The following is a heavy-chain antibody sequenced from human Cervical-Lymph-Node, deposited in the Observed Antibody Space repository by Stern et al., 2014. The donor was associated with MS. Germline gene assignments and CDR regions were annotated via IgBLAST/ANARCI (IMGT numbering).Heavy chain of an antibody. Sequence: QVQLVQSGAEVKKPGASVKVSCKASGHTLTSYYMHWVRQAPGQGLEWMGIINPSGGSTSYADKFQGRVTMTSDTSTSTVYMELSSLRSEDTAVYYCARDLMIAVANYYYYGMDVWGQGTTVTVSS. CDR3: ARDLMIAVANYYYYGMDV. V-gene: IGHV1-46*01. CDR1: GHTLTSYY. CDR2: INPSGGST. D-gene: IGHD6-19*01. J-gene: IGHJ6*02.